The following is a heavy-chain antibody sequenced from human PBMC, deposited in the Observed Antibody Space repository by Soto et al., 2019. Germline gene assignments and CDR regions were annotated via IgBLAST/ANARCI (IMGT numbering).Heavy chain of an antibody. CDR3: ARGGSSGWYRNNWFDP. D-gene: IGHD6-13*01. Sequence: PSETLSLTCAVYGGSFSCYYWSWIRQPPGKGLEWIGEINHSGSTNYNPSLKSRVTISVDTSKNQFSLKLSSVTAADTAVYYCARGGSSGWYRNNWFDPWGQGTLVTVSS. V-gene: IGHV4-34*01. J-gene: IGHJ5*02. CDR2: INHSGST. CDR1: GGSFSCYY.